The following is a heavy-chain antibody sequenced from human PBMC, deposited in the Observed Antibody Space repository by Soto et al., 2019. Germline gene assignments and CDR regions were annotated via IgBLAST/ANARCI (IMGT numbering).Heavy chain of an antibody. CDR2: IDSGSST. J-gene: IGHJ4*02. Sequence: QPGGSLRLSCAASGFTVSSNYMSWVRQAPGKGLEWVSVIDSGSSTYYAGSVKGRFTISRDDSRNTLNLQMDSLRVEDTAVYYCARGRDSRSIFDYWGQGTLVTVSS. V-gene: IGHV3-53*01. CDR1: GFTVSSNY. CDR3: ARGRDSRSIFDY. D-gene: IGHD3-22*01.